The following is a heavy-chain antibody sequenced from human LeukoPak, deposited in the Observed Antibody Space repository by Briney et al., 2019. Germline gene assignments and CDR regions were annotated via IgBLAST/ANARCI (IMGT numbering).Heavy chain of an antibody. V-gene: IGHV1-2*02. CDR3: ATLPAAIPSSLCFQH. Sequence: ASVNVSCTASGYTFTGYYMHWVRPAPGQGLEWMGWINPNSGGTNYAQKFQGRVTMTRDTSISTAYMELSRLRSDDTAVYYCATLPAAIPSSLCFQHWGQGTLVTVSS. CDR2: INPNSGGT. J-gene: IGHJ1*01. CDR1: GYTFTGYY. D-gene: IGHD2-2*02.